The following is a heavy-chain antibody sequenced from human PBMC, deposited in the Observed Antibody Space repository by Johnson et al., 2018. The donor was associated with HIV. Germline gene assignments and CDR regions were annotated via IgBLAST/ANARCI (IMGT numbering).Heavy chain of an antibody. CDR2: VWFAGSHI. D-gene: IGHD3-16*01. J-gene: IGHJ3*02. CDR3: ARGLTGEQVDI. Sequence: QVQLVESGGGVFLPGRSLRPSCASSVFTFSSYGMHCVRPTPGMWLEWVAVVWFAGSHIYYADSVKGRFTISRDNSKNTLYLQMNSLRAEDTAVYYCARGLTGEQVDIWGQGTMVTVSS. V-gene: IGHV3-33*01. CDR1: VFTFSSYG.